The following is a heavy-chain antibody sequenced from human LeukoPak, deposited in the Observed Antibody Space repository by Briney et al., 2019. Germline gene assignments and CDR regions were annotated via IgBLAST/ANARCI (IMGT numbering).Heavy chain of an antibody. V-gene: IGHV3-11*01. CDR1: GFTFSDYY. J-gene: IGHJ3*02. CDR3: ARDIVVVVAATPGGDAFDI. Sequence: NPGGSLRLSCAASGFTFSDYYMSWIRQAPGKGLEWVSYISSSGSTIYYADSVKGRFTISRDNAKNSLYLQMNSLRAEDTAVYYCARDIVVVVAATPGGDAFDIWGQGTMVTVSS. CDR2: ISSSGSTI. D-gene: IGHD2-15*01.